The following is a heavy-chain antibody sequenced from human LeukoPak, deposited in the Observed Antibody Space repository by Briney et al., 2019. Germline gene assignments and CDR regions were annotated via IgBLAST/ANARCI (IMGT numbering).Heavy chain of an antibody. CDR3: AKARSYCGGDCSLYAFDI. CDR2: IRYDGGNK. D-gene: IGHD2-21*01. J-gene: IGHJ3*02. V-gene: IGHV3-30*02. CDR1: GFIFSSHG. Sequence: GGSLRLSCAASGFIFSSHGMHWVRQAPGKGLEWVAFIRYDGGNKYYADSVKGRFTISRDNSKNTLYLQMNSLRAEDTAAYYCAKARSYCGGDCSLYAFDIWGQGTMVTVSS.